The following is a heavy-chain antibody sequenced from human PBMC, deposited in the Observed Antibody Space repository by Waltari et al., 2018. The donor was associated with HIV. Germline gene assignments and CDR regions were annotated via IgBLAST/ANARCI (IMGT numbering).Heavy chain of an antibody. Sequence: QVQLVQSGAEVKKPGSSVKVSCKASGGTFSSYAISWVRQAPGTGLEWMGGIIPIFGTANYAQKFQGRVTITADESTSTAYMELSSLRSEDTAVYYCARGATVTTSYYYYGMDVWGQGTTVTVSS. D-gene: IGHD4-17*01. CDR3: ARGATVTTSYYYYGMDV. J-gene: IGHJ6*02. CDR2: IIPIFGTA. CDR1: GGTFSSYA. V-gene: IGHV1-69*01.